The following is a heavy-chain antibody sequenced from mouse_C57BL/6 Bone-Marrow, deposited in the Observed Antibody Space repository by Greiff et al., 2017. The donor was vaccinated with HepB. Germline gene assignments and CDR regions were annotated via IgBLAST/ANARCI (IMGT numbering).Heavy chain of an antibody. Sequence: QVHVKQPGAELVKPGASVKMSCKASGYTFTSYWITWVKQRPGQGLEWIGDIYPGSGSTNYNEKFKSKATLTVDTSSSTAYMQLSSLTSEDSAVSYCARKEYSNYPAWFAYWGQGTLVTVSA. CDR3: ARKEYSNYPAWFAY. V-gene: IGHV1-55*01. CDR1: GYTFTSYW. CDR2: IYPGSGST. D-gene: IGHD2-5*01. J-gene: IGHJ3*01.